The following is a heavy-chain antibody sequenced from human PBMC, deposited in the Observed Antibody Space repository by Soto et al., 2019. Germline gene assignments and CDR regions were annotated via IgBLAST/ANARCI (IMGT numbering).Heavy chain of an antibody. CDR1: GFTFSSYA. Sequence: GGSLRLSCAAYGFTFSSYAMSWVRQAPGKGLEWVSAISGSGGSTYYADSVKGRFTISRDNSKNTLYLQMSSLRAEDTAVYYCAKDVFSSGSQLFDYWGQGTLVTVSS. V-gene: IGHV3-23*01. CDR3: AKDVFSSGSQLFDY. J-gene: IGHJ4*02. D-gene: IGHD6-19*01. CDR2: ISGSGGST.